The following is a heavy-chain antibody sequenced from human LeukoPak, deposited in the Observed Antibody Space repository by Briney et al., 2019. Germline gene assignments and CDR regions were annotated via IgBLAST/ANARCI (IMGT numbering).Heavy chain of an antibody. Sequence: PSETLSLTCGVYGGSFSGYDWSWVRQPPGEGVEGIGDINDGGDTNYNPSLKSRVTMSVDTSKNHFSLEVRSMAAADTAVFYCAGGLGWEVATMGMFFMDVWGEGTTVTVSS. J-gene: IGHJ6*03. CDR3: AGGLGWEVATMGMFFMDV. CDR1: GGSFSGYD. CDR2: INDGGDT. D-gene: IGHD5-24*01. V-gene: IGHV4-34*01.